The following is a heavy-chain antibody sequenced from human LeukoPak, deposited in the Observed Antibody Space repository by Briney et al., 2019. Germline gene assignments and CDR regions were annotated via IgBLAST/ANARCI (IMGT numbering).Heavy chain of an antibody. CDR2: IYYGGST. V-gene: IGHV4-39*07. J-gene: IGHJ4*02. D-gene: IGHD1-26*01. CDR1: GGSVSSSHY. Sequence: SETLSLTCTVSGGSVSSSHYWGWIRQPPGKGLEWIGSIYYGGSTYYNASLRSRVTTSVDTSKNQFSLKLSSVTAADTAVYYCARGPMSGAHTDYWGQGTLVTVSS. CDR3: ARGPMSGAHTDY.